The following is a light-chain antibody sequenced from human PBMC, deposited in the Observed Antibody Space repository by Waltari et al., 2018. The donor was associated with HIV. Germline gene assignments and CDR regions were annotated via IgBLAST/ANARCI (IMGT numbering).Light chain of an antibody. CDR3: SSYRSNTFVV. J-gene: IGLJ2*01. Sequence: QSALTQPASVSGSPGQSITISCTGTSSDVGGYNYVSWYQQHPGKAPKLMIYEVINRPSGVSNRFSGSKSGNTASLTISGLQAEDEADYYCSSYRSNTFVVFGGGTKVTVL. CDR2: EVI. V-gene: IGLV2-14*01. CDR1: SSDVGGYNY.